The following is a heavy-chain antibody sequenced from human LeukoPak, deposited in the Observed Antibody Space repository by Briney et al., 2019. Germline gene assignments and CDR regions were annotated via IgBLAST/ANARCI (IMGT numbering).Heavy chain of an antibody. CDR2: ISGSDIR. D-gene: IGHD4-17*01. CDR3: ARGRPGTNPDPFDV. V-gene: IGHV3-48*01. Sequence: GGSLRLSCVASGFTFGSFPMNWVRQAPGKGLEWLSYISGSDIRYAHSVKGRFTILRDNVKNSLFQQMNSLRVEDTAVYSCARGRPGTNPDPFDVWGPGTMVTVSS. J-gene: IGHJ3*01. CDR1: GFTFGSFP.